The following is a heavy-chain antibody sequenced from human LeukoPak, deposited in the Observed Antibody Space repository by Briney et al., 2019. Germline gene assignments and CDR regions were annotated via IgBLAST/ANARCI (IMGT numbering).Heavy chain of an antibody. CDR3: ARGLGTGLGAFDI. CDR1: GGTFSSYA. Sequence: GASVKVSCKASGGTFSSYAISWVRQAPGQGLEWMGRIIPILGIANYAQKFQGRVTITADKSTSTAYMGLSSLRSEDTAVYYCARGLGTGLGAFDIWGQGTMVTVSS. D-gene: IGHD1-1*01. V-gene: IGHV1-69*04. CDR2: IIPILGIA. J-gene: IGHJ3*02.